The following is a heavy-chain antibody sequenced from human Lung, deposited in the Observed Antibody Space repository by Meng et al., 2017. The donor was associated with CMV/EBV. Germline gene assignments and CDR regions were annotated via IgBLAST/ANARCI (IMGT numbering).Heavy chain of an antibody. CDR2: IIPLVGSA. V-gene: IGHV1-69*05. Sequence: SCKASGDPFPSYVINWVRQAPGQGLEWMGMIIPLVGSADYAQKFQGRVTITTDESTTTAYMELNSLRSEDTAVFFCATYSSSDTGFDNWGQGTLVTVSS. CDR1: GDPFPSYV. CDR3: ATYSSSDTGFDN. J-gene: IGHJ4*02. D-gene: IGHD6-6*01.